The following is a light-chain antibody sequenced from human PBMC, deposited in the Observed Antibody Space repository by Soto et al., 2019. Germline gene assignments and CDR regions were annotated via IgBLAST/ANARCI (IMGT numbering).Light chain of an antibody. J-gene: IGKJ4*01. CDR2: GAS. Sequence: DIQMTQSPSSLSASIGDRVTITCRASQDITNQLAWFQQKPGKPPKSLIFGASSLQSGVPSKFSGSGSGTDFTLTISSLQPEDFATYYCQQYNSYPLTFGGGTRVEIK. CDR3: QQYNSYPLT. CDR1: QDITNQ. V-gene: IGKV1-16*02.